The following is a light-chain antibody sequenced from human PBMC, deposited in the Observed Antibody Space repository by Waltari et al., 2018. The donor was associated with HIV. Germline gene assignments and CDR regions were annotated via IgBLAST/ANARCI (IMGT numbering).Light chain of an antibody. CDR1: QSVLYSSNNKNY. V-gene: IGKV4-1*01. CDR3: QQYYSTPDT. Sequence: DIVLTQSPDSLVVSLGERVTINCKSSQSVLYSSNNKNYLAWYKMKPGQPPKLRIYWASPREPVVPDRFSGSVSGKDLTLTFSSLQAEDVEVYYCQQYYSTPDTFGQGTKLEIK. J-gene: IGKJ2*01. CDR2: WAS.